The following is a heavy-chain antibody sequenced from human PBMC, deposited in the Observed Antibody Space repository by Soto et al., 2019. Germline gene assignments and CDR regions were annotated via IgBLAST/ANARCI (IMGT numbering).Heavy chain of an antibody. CDR2: VWSDGTTR. Sequence: QVQLVESGGGMVQPGGSLRLSCAASGFTFSNYGLHWVRQAPGKGLEWVAVVWSDGTTRYYADSVKGRFSISRDNSRNTMYLQMNSLNAEDTAVYFCARGRRVTTVIAPVDYWGQGALVTVSS. CDR1: GFTFSNYG. D-gene: IGHD4-17*01. J-gene: IGHJ4*02. V-gene: IGHV3-33*01. CDR3: ARGRRVTTVIAPVDY.